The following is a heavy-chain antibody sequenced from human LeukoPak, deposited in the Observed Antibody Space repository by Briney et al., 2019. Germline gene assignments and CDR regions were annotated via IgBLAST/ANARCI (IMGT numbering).Heavy chain of an antibody. D-gene: IGHD3-3*01. Sequence: ASVKVSCKASGYTFNSYGISWVRQAPGQGLEWMGWISAYNGNTNHAQKLQGRVTMTTDTSTSTAYMELRSLRSDDTAVYYCARVGHPNPTYYDFWSGYLSNNNWFDPWGQGTLVTVSS. J-gene: IGHJ5*02. CDR2: ISAYNGNT. CDR1: GYTFNSYG. V-gene: IGHV1-18*01. CDR3: ARVGHPNPTYYDFWSGYLSNNNWFDP.